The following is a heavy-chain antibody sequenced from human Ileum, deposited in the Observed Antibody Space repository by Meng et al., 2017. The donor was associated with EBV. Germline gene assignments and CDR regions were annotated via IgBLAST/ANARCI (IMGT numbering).Heavy chain of an antibody. D-gene: IGHD6-19*01. CDR3: AREGAVAGPDFDY. V-gene: IGHV1-3*01. CDR2: INVGNDNT. CDR1: GYTFTRNT. J-gene: IGHJ4*02. Sequence: QVQLVKSGDEVKKPGASVKVSCKASGYTFTRNTIHWVRQAPGQGLEWMGWINVGNDNTKYSQKFQGRVTITRDTSAYTVYMELSSLISEDTALYYCAREGAVAGPDFDYWGQGTLVTVSS.